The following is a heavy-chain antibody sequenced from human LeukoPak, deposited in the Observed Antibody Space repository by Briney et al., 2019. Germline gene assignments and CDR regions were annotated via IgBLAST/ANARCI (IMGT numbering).Heavy chain of an antibody. D-gene: IGHD3-22*01. CDR3: AKFHDDSSGYYSFHY. CDR2: TSGSGAGT. CDR1: GFTFSSYA. J-gene: IGHJ4*02. Sequence: GGSLRLSCAASGFTFSSYAMTWVRQAPGKGLEWVSATSGSGAGTYYADSVKGRFTVSRVNSKNTLYLQMNSLRAEDTAVYYCAKFHDDSSGYYSFHYWGQGTLVTVSS. V-gene: IGHV3-23*01.